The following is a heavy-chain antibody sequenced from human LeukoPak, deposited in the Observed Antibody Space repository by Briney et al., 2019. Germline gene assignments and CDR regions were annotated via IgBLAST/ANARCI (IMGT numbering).Heavy chain of an antibody. D-gene: IGHD1-26*01. V-gene: IGHV3-30*18. CDR3: AKRGQKWDLEY. Sequence: PGRSLRLYCAASGFTFSGYAMHWVRQAPGKGLEWVAVISYDGNNKYYGDSVRGRFTVSRDNSKNTVYLQMNSLRSEDTAVYYCAKRGQKWDLEYWGQGTLVTVAP. CDR1: GFTFSGYA. J-gene: IGHJ4*02. CDR2: ISYDGNNK.